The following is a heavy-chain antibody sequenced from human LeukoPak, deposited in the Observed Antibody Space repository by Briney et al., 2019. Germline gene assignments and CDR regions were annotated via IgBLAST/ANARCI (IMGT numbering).Heavy chain of an antibody. CDR1: GFTVSSNY. Sequence: GGSLGLSCAASGFTVSSNYMSWVRQAPGKGLEWVSVIYSGSSTYYADSVKGRFTISRDNSKNTLYLQMNSLRAEDTAVYYCARGVYIAAAQYGYWGQGTLVTVSS. J-gene: IGHJ4*02. CDR3: ARGVYIAAAQYGY. V-gene: IGHV3-53*01. D-gene: IGHD6-13*01. CDR2: IYSGSST.